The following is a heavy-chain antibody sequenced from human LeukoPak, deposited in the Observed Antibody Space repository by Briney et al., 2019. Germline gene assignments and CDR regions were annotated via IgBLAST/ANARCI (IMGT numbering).Heavy chain of an antibody. J-gene: IGHJ4*02. D-gene: IGHD1-26*01. CDR1: GYTFTGDY. Sequence: ASVKVSCKASGYTFTGDYMHWVRQAPGQGLEWLGRINPNSGGTSYAQKFLGRVTMTRDTSISTAYMELTRLTSDDTAMYYCARSTVVGAAIGDHWGQGTLVTVS. CDR2: INPNSGGT. V-gene: IGHV1-2*06. CDR3: ARSTVVGAAIGDH.